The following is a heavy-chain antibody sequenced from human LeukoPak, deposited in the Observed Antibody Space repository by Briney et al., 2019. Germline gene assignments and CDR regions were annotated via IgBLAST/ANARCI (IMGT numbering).Heavy chain of an antibody. CDR1: GFTFSSYG. Sequence: PGGSLRLSCAASGFTFSSYGVHWVRQAPGKGLEWVAVISYDGSNKYYADSAKGRFTSSRDNSKNTLYLQMNSLRAEDTAVYYCAKDLGAVVPAAMGLDYWGQGTLVTVSS. D-gene: IGHD2-2*01. J-gene: IGHJ4*02. CDR3: AKDLGAVVPAAMGLDY. V-gene: IGHV3-30*18. CDR2: ISYDGSNK.